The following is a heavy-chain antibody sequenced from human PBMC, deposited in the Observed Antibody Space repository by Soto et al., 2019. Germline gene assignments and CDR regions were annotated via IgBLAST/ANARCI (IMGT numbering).Heavy chain of an antibody. D-gene: IGHD6-13*01. Sequence: QVQLQESGPGLVKPSETLSLTCTVSGGSISSYYWSWIRQPPGKGLEWIGYIYYSGSTNYNPSLKSRVTISVDTSKNQFSLKLSSVTAADTAVYYCARVQYSSSPINLGYYYYMDVWGKGTTVTVSS. CDR2: IYYSGST. V-gene: IGHV4-59*01. J-gene: IGHJ6*03. CDR3: ARVQYSSSPINLGYYYYMDV. CDR1: GGSISSYY.